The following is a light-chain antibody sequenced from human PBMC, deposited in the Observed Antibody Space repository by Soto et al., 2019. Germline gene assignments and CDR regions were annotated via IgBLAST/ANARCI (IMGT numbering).Light chain of an antibody. J-gene: IGKJ1*01. CDR3: QQSAATPPT. CDR2: AAS. V-gene: IGKV1-39*01. Sequence: DIQMTQSPSSLSASVGDRVTITCRASQSISSSLSWYQHKPGKAPKLLIYAASTLQSGVPSRFSSGGSGTDFTLTISSLQPEDFATYYCQQSAATPPTFGQGTKVEIK. CDR1: QSISSS.